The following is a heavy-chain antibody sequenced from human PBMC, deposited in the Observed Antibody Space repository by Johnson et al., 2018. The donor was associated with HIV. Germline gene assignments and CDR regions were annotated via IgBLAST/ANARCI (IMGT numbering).Heavy chain of an antibody. D-gene: IGHD3-22*01. V-gene: IGHV3-30*04. CDR1: GFTFSSYA. J-gene: IGHJ3*01. CDR2: MSDDGRNK. Sequence: VQLVESGGGVVQPGGSLILSCAASGFTFSSYAMHWVRQAPGKGLEWVASMSDDGRNKYYADSVKGRFTISRDNSKNTLYLQMNSLRAEDTAVYYCARDINYYDSSGYLIGSDAFDLWGQGTMVTVSS. CDR3: ARDINYYDSSGYLIGSDAFDL.